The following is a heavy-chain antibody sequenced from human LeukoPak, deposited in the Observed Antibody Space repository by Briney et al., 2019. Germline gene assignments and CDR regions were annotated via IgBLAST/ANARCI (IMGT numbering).Heavy chain of an antibody. CDR3: ARLIAGATLDYYYMDV. V-gene: IGHV5-51*01. D-gene: IGHD1-26*01. CDR2: IYPGDSDT. Sequence: GESLKISCKGSGYSFTSYWIGWVRQMPGKGLEWMGIIYPGDSDTRYSPSFQGQVTISADKSISTAYLQWSSLKASDTAMYYCARLIAGATLDYYYMDVWGKGTTVTVSS. CDR1: GYSFTSYW. J-gene: IGHJ6*03.